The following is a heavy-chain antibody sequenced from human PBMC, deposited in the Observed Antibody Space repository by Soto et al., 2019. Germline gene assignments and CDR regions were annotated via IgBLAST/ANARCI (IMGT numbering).Heavy chain of an antibody. J-gene: IGHJ6*02. CDR1: GYTFTSYG. CDR3: ARDSYYDFSRGLNFYGIDV. V-gene: IGHV1-18*01. D-gene: IGHD3-3*01. Sequence: ASVKVSCKASGYTFTSYGISWVRQAPGQGLEWMGWISAYNGNTNYAQKLQGRVTMTTDTSTSTAYMELRSLRSDDTAVYYCARDSYYDFSRGLNFYGIDVSGQGTTVTVYS. CDR2: ISAYNGNT.